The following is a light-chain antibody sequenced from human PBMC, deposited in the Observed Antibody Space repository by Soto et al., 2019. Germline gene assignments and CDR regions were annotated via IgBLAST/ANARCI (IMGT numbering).Light chain of an antibody. CDR1: QSLSSN. Sequence: EIVMTQSPATLSVSPGERATLSCMASQSLSSNLAWYQQKPGQAPRLLIYGASTRATGIPARFSGSGSGTEFTLTIGSLQSEDFAVYYCKQYNNWPPLTFGQGTKADIK. CDR3: KQYNNWPPLT. CDR2: GAS. J-gene: IGKJ1*01. V-gene: IGKV3-15*01.